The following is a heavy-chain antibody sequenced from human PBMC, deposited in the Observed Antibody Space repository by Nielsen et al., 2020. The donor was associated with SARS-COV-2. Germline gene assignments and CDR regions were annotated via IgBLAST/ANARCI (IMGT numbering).Heavy chain of an antibody. CDR3: ARDYCSSTSCYALAYYYGMDV. V-gene: IGHV3-11*05. Sequence: WLRQPPGKGLEWVSYISSSSSYTNYADSVKGRFTISRDNAKNSLYLQMNSLRAEDTAVYYCARDYCSSTSCYALAYYYGMDVWGQGTTVTVSS. CDR2: ISSSSSYT. D-gene: IGHD2-2*01. J-gene: IGHJ6*02.